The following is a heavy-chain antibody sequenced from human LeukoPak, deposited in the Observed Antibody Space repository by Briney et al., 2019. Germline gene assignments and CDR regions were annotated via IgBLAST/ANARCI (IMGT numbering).Heavy chain of an antibody. D-gene: IGHD6-19*01. CDR2: ISSKSSYI. J-gene: IGHJ4*02. CDR3: ARDRKGQWLVRAIGETPDY. V-gene: IGHV3-21*01. Sequence: GGSLRLSCAASGFTFSSYSMNWVRQAPGKGLEWVSSISSKSSYIYYADSVKGRFTISRDNAKNSLYLQMNSLRAEDTAVYYCARDRKGQWLVRAIGETPDYWGQGTLVTVSS. CDR1: GFTFSSYS.